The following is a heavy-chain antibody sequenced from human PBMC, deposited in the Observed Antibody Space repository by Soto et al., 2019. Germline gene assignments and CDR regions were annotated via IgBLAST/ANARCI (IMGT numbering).Heavy chain of an antibody. V-gene: IGHV3-30*03. J-gene: IGHJ4*02. CDR3: VSDRGYGHASVPYS. CDR1: GFAFSSYG. CDR2: ISYDGSLQ. Sequence: QAQLVESGGGVVQPGRSLRLSCAASGFAFSSYGMHWVRQAPGTGLGWVAVISYDGSLQHYAGSVEGRFTISRDNYKNMVILQMGSLRAEDTAVYYCVSDRGYGHASVPYSWGQGTLVSVSS. D-gene: IGHD5-18*01.